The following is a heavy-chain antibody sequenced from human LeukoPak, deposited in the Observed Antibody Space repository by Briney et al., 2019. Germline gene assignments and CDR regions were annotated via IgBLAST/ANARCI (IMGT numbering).Heavy chain of an antibody. CDR1: GYTFTSYG. J-gene: IGHJ4*02. D-gene: IGHD3-10*01. Sequence: GASVTVSCKASGYTFTSYGISWVRQAPGQGLEWMGWISAYNGNTNYAQKLQGRVTMTTDTSTSTAYMELRSLRSDDTAVYYCARVRSLTTMVRGVISYYFDYWGQGTLVTVSS. CDR3: ARVRSLTTMVRGVISYYFDY. CDR2: ISAYNGNT. V-gene: IGHV1-18*01.